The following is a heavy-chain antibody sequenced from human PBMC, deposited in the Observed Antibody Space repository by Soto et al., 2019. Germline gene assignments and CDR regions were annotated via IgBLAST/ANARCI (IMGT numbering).Heavy chain of an antibody. CDR2: ISHDGSNT. D-gene: IGHD3-22*01. CDR3: SKDTYYYSSSGYYVFDS. CDR1: GFTFGAYV. J-gene: IGHJ4*02. Sequence: HPGGSLRLSCAASGFTFGAYVIHWVRLAPDKGMEWVAVISHDGSNTNYADSVKGRFTFSRDNSKDTVYLQMNSLRAEDTVVYYCSKDTYYYSSSGYYVFDSCGQGA. V-gene: IGHV3-30*18.